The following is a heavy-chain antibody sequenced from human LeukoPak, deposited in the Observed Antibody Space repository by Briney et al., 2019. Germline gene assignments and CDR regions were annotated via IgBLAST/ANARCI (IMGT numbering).Heavy chain of an antibody. Sequence: ASVKVSCKASGYTFTSYAMHWVRQAPGQRLEWMGWINAGNGNTKYSQKFQGRVTITRDTSASTAYMELSSLRSEDTAVYYCARLSSSRYGQGFDYWGQGTLVTVSS. J-gene: IGHJ4*02. CDR1: GYTFTSYA. V-gene: IGHV1-3*01. CDR3: ARLSSSRYGQGFDY. CDR2: INAGNGNT. D-gene: IGHD6-13*01.